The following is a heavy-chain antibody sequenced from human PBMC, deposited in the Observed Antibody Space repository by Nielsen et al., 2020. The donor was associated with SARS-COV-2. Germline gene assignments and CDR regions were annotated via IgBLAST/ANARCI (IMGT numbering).Heavy chain of an antibody. CDR1: GFTFSDYY. CDR2: ISSSSYT. D-gene: IGHD6-13*01. J-gene: IGHJ4*02. V-gene: IGHV3-11*05. Sequence: GESLKISCAASGFTFSDYYMSWIRQAPGKGLEWVSYISSSSYTNYADSVKGRFTISRDNAKNSLYLQMNSLRAEDTAVYYCARGPGIAAEVYWGQGTLVTVSS. CDR3: ARGPGIAAEVY.